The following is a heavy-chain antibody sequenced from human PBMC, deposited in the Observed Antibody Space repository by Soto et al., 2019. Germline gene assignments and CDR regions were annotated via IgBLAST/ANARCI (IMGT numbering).Heavy chain of an antibody. CDR3: ARESIVVVTATDYYYYGMDV. V-gene: IGHV4-34*01. CDR1: GGSFIGYY. Sequence: SETLSLTCAFYGGSFIGYYWSWIRQPPGKGLEWIGEINHSGSTNYNPSLKSRVTISVDTSKNQFSLKLSSVTAADTAVYYCARESIVVVTATDYYYYGMDVWGQGTTVTVSS. D-gene: IGHD2-21*02. CDR2: INHSGST. J-gene: IGHJ6*02.